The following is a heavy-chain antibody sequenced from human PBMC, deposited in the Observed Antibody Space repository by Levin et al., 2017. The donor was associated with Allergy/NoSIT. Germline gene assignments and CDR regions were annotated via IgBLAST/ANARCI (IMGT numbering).Heavy chain of an antibody. CDR1: GFTFSSYW. CDR2: IKQDGSEK. D-gene: IGHD3-16*02. Sequence: GGSLRLSCAASGFTFSSYWMSWVRQAPGKGLEWVANIKQDGSEKYYVDSVKGRFTISRDNAKNSLYLQMNSLRAEDTAVYYCARVSKDYVWGSYRNDAFDIWGQGTMVTVSS. CDR3: ARVSKDYVWGSYRNDAFDI. J-gene: IGHJ3*02. V-gene: IGHV3-7*01.